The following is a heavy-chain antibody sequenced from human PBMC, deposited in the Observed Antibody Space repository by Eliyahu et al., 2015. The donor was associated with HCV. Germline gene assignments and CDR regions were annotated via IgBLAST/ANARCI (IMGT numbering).Heavy chain of an antibody. CDR1: GYTFTDYA. D-gene: IGHD3-10*01. V-gene: IGHV1-3*01. CDR2: INVGNGKT. CDR3: ARAPGFLRFDS. J-gene: IGHJ4*02. Sequence: QVQLVQSGAEVQQPGASMKVSCKTFGYTFTDYAIHWIRQAPGQRLEWMGWINVGNGKTNYSQILQGRVTMTRDTSASTAYMDVSSLRSEDTAIYYCARAPGFLRFDSWGQGTLVTVSS.